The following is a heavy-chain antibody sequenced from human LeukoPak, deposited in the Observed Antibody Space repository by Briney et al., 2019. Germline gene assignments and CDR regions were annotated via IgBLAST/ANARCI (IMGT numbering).Heavy chain of an antibody. CDR1: GVTFSSYA. CDR2: IIPIFGTA. Sequence: SVKVSCKVSGVTFSSYAISWVRQAPGQGLEWMGGIIPIFGTANYAQKLQGRVKITTHESTSTAYMDLSSLRSEDTAVYYCARDGGSGWYEGAFDIWGQGTMVTVSS. J-gene: IGHJ3*02. V-gene: IGHV1-69*05. D-gene: IGHD6-19*01. CDR3: ARDGGSGWYEGAFDI.